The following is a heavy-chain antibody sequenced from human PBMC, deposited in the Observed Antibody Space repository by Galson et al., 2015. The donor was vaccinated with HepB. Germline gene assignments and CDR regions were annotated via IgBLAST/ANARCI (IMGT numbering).Heavy chain of an antibody. CDR1: GFTFSSYS. J-gene: IGHJ4*02. CDR3: ARDLAVGGGYPQESDY. Sequence: SLRLSCAASGFTFSSYSMNWVRQAPGKGLEWVSSISSTLSYIYYADSVKGRFTISRDNAKNSLYLQMNSLRAEDTAVYYCARDLAVGGGYPQESDYWGQGTLVTVSS. CDR2: ISSTLSYI. V-gene: IGHV3-21*01. D-gene: IGHD3-22*01.